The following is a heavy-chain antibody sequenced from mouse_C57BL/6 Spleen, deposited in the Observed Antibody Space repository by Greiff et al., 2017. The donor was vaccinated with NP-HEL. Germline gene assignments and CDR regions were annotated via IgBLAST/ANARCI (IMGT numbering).Heavy chain of an antibody. J-gene: IGHJ3*01. D-gene: IGHD2-1*01. CDR1: GYTFTDYE. CDR2: IDPETGGT. V-gene: IGHV1-15*01. Sequence: QVHVKQSGAELVRPGASVTLSCKASGYTFTDYEMHWVKQTPVHGLEWIGAIDPETGGTAYNQKFKGKAILTADKSSSTAYMELRSLTSEDSAVYYCTRSSIYYGNWFAYWGQGTLVTVSA. CDR3: TRSSIYYGNWFAY.